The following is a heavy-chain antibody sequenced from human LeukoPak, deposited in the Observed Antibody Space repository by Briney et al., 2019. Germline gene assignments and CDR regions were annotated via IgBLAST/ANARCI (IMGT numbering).Heavy chain of an antibody. D-gene: IGHD3-22*01. CDR2: IWYDGSNK. CDR1: GFSFSSYG. J-gene: IGHJ2*01. CDR3: ARDVGNYPNLHFDL. Sequence: GGSLRLSCAASGFSFSSYGMHWVRQAPGKGLEWVADIWYDGSNKYYADSVKGRFTISRDNSKNILYLEMNSLRAEDTAVYYCARDVGNYPNLHFDLWGRGTMVTVSS. V-gene: IGHV3-33*01.